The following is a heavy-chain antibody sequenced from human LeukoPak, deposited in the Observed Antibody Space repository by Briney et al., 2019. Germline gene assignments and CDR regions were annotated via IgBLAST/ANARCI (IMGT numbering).Heavy chain of an antibody. V-gene: IGHV3-30*04. D-gene: IGHD3-3*01. CDR2: ISYDGSNK. CDR3: ARERERFLNL. Sequence: GGSLRLSCGASGFSFSSFGMHWVRQAPGKGLQWVAVISYDGSNKYYTDSVKGRFTISRDNSKNTLYLEMNSLRAEDTAVYYCARERERFLNLWGQGTLVTVSS. J-gene: IGHJ4*02. CDR1: GFSFSSFG.